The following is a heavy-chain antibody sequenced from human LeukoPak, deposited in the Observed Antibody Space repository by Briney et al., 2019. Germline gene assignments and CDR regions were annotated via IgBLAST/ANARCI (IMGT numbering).Heavy chain of an antibody. CDR2: IYSGGST. CDR3: AREGLAAADGYYYYYGMDV. CDR1: GFTVSSNY. Sequence: PGGSLRLSCAASGFTVSSNYMSWVRQAPGKGLEWVSVIYSGGSTYYADSVKGRFTISRDNSKNTLYLQMNSLRAEDTAVYCCAREGLAAADGYYYYYGMDVWGQGTTVTVSS. V-gene: IGHV3-53*01. D-gene: IGHD6-13*01. J-gene: IGHJ6*02.